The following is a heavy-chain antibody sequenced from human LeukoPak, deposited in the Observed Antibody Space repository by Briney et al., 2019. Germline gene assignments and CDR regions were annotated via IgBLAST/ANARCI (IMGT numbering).Heavy chain of an antibody. CDR1: GGSISSSSYY. V-gene: IGHV4-39*07. CDR2: IYYSGST. D-gene: IGHD2-8*01. Sequence: SETLSLTCTVSGGSISSSSYYWGWIRQPLGKGLEWIGSIYYSGSTYYNPSLKSRVTISVDKSKNQFSLDFNSVTAADTAIYYCATNGYYCIDVWGKGTTVTVSS. J-gene: IGHJ6*03. CDR3: ATNGYYCIDV.